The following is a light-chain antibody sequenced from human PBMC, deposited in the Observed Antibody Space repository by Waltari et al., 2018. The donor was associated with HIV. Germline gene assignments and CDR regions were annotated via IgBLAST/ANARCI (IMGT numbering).Light chain of an antibody. J-gene: IGKJ4*01. CDR2: GAS. V-gene: IGKV3-15*01. CDR1: QSVSSN. CDR3: QQYNNWLRDLT. Sequence: EIVMTPSPATLSVSPGERATLSCRASQSVSSNLAWYQQKPGQAPRLLIYGASTRATGIPARFSGSGSGTEFTLTISSLQSEDFAVYYCQQYNNWLRDLTFGGGTKVEIK.